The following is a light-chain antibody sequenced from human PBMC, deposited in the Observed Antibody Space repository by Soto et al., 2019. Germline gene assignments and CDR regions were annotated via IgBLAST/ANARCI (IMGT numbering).Light chain of an antibody. Sequence: DIPMTQSPSSLSASVGDRVTISCRSSENIRNYLIWYRQKPGKAPELLMYVGSTLESGVPSRFSGSGLGTDFNLTIKSLQPEDFGVYYCQQSYIVPYTFGRGTSLDI. CDR1: ENIRNY. CDR3: QQSYIVPYT. CDR2: VGS. J-gene: IGKJ2*01. V-gene: IGKV1-39*01.